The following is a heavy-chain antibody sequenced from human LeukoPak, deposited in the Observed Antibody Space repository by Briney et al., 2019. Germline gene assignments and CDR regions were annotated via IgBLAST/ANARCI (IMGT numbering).Heavy chain of an antibody. Sequence: PSETLSLTCTVSGGSISSSSYYWGWIRQPPGKGLEWIGSIYYSGNTYYNPSLKSRVTISVDTSKNRFSLELNSVTAADTAVYYCARHATVTSFTFAYWGRGTLVTVSS. V-gene: IGHV4-39*01. CDR3: ARHATVTSFTFAY. D-gene: IGHD4-17*01. CDR1: GGSISSSSYY. CDR2: IYYSGNT. J-gene: IGHJ4*02.